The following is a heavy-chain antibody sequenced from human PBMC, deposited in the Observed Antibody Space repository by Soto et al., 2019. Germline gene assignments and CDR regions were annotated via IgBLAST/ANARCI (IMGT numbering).Heavy chain of an antibody. CDR2: IKSKTDGGTT. Sequence: GGSLRLSCAASGFTFSNAWMSWVRQAPGKGLEWVGRIKSKTDGGTTDYAAPVKGRFTISRDDSKNTLYLQMNSLKTEDTAVYYCTSYTYYDFWSAQGYYYYMDVWGKGTTVTVSS. D-gene: IGHD3-3*01. CDR3: TSYTYYDFWSAQGYYYYMDV. CDR1: GFTFSNAW. J-gene: IGHJ6*03. V-gene: IGHV3-15*01.